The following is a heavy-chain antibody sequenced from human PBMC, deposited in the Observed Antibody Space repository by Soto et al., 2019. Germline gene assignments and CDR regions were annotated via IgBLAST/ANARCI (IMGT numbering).Heavy chain of an antibody. CDR2: IWYDGSNK. CDR1: GFPFSSYG. CDR3: ANSIN. J-gene: IGHJ4*02. V-gene: IGHV3-33*03. Sequence: GGSLRLSCAASGFPFSSYGMHWVRQAPGKGLDWVGVIWYDGSNKDYAESVKGRFTISRDNSKNMLYLQMNSLRADDTAVYYCANSINWGQGTLVTVSS.